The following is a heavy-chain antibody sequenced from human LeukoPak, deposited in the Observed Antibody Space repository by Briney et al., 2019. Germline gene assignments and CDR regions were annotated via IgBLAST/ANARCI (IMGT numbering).Heavy chain of an antibody. CDR1: GFTFSSCS. Sequence: PGGSLRLSCAASGFTFSSCSMHWVRQAPGKGLVWVSRFSSDGSSTSYADSVKGRFTISRDSAKNTLYLQMNSLRADDTAVYYCTRSRDGYIDYWGQGTLVTVSS. CDR3: TRSRDGYIDY. CDR2: FSSDGSST. V-gene: IGHV3-74*01. D-gene: IGHD5-24*01. J-gene: IGHJ4*02.